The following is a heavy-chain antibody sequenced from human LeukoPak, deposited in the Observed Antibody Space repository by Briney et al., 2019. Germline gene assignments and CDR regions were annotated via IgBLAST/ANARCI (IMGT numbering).Heavy chain of an antibody. V-gene: IGHV3-7*01. D-gene: IGHD5-12*01. Sequence: TGGSLRLSCAASGFTFSSYWMSWVRQAPGKGLEWVANIKQDGSEKYYVDSVKGRFTISRDKAKNSLYLQMNSLRAEDTAVYYCARDIVATPSGGFDYWGQGTLVTVSS. CDR1: GFTFSSYW. CDR2: IKQDGSEK. J-gene: IGHJ4*02. CDR3: ARDIVATPSGGFDY.